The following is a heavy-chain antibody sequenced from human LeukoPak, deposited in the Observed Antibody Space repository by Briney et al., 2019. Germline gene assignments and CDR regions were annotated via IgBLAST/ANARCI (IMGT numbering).Heavy chain of an antibody. CDR3: ARQTGSGLFILP. CDR1: GVSISRSNSY. V-gene: IGHV4-39*01. CDR2: IYYSGHT. D-gene: IGHD3/OR15-3a*01. J-gene: IGHJ4*02. Sequence: KPSETLSLTCTVSGVSISRSNSYWGWIRQPPGKGLQWIGGIYYSGHTYYNASLKSQVSISIDTSKNQFSLRLTSVTAADTAVYYCARQTGSGLFILPGGQGTLVTVSS.